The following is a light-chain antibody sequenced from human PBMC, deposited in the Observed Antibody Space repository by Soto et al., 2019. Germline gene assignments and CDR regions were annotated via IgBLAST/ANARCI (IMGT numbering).Light chain of an antibody. V-gene: IGKV1-5*01. CDR1: QSISSW. J-gene: IGKJ1*01. CDR3: QQYNSYYGT. CDR2: DAS. Sequence: DIQMTQSPSTLSASVGDRVTITCRASQSISSWLAWYQQKPGKAPKLLIYDASRLESGVPSRFSGSGSWTEFTLNISSLQPDDFETYYCQQYNSYYGTFGQGTKVEIK.